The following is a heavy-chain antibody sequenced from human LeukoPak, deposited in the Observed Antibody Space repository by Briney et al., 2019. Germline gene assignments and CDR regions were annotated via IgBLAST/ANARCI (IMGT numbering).Heavy chain of an antibody. J-gene: IGHJ4*02. CDR3: ARESGSSSQGYHFDY. Sequence: SETLSLTCTVSGGSISSYYWSWIRQPPGKGLEWIGYIYYSGSTNYNPSLKSRVTISVDTSKNQFSLKLSSVTAADTAVYYCARESGSSSQGYHFDYWGQGTLVTVSS. D-gene: IGHD6-6*01. CDR2: IYYSGST. CDR1: GGSISSYY. V-gene: IGHV4-59*01.